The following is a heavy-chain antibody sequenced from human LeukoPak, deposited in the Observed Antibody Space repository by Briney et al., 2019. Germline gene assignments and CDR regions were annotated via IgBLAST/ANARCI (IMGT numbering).Heavy chain of an antibody. J-gene: IGHJ4*02. V-gene: IGHV3-7*01. Sequence: GGSLRLSCAASGFTFSSYWMSWVRQAPGKGLEWVANIKQDGSEKYYVDSVKGRFTISRDNAKNSLYLQMNSLRAEDTAVYYCASEGYYYDSSGYYTNPNDYWGQGTLVTVSS. CDR2: IKQDGSEK. CDR3: ASEGYYYDSSGYYTNPNDY. D-gene: IGHD3-22*01. CDR1: GFTFSSYW.